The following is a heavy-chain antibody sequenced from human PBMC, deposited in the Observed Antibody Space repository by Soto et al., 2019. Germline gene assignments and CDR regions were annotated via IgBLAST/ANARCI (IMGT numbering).Heavy chain of an antibody. V-gene: IGHV1-69*13. J-gene: IGHJ6*02. CDR3: ASSYEDYYYGMAV. D-gene: IGHD5-12*01. CDR2: IIPIFGTA. Sequence: ASVKVSCKASGGTFSSYAISWVRQAPGQGLEWMGGIIPIFGTANYAQKFQGRVTITADESTSTAYMELSSLRSEDTAVYYCASSYEDYYYGMAVWGQGTTGTAP. CDR1: GGTFSSYA.